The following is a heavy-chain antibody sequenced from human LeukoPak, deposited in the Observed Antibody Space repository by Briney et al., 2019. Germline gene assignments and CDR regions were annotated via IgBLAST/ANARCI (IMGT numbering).Heavy chain of an antibody. Sequence: GGSLRLSCAASGFTFSSYSMNWVRQAPGKGLEWVSYIGVSSNTIGYADSVKGRFTISRDDARNSLYLQMNSLRDDDTAVYYCAGDHSWNFDLWGRGTLVTVSS. J-gene: IGHJ2*01. CDR1: GFTFSSYS. V-gene: IGHV3-48*02. CDR2: IGVSSNTI. CDR3: AGDHSWNFDL.